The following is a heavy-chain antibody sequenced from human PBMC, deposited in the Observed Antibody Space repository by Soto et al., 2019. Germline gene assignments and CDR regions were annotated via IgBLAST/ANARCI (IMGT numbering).Heavy chain of an antibody. Sequence: GGSLRLSCAASGFNFSSYAMSWVRQAPGKGLEWVSTISGSGGNAYYADSVKGRFSISRGNSKNTLRLQMNSLRADDTAVYYCAKDGASGSYPPYYYFGMDVWGQGTTVTVSS. CDR3: AKDGASGSYPPYYYFGMDV. CDR2: ISGSGGNA. CDR1: GFNFSSYA. V-gene: IGHV3-23*01. D-gene: IGHD1-26*01. J-gene: IGHJ6*02.